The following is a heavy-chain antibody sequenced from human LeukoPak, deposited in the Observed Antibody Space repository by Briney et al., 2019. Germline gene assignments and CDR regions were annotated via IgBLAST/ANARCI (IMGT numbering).Heavy chain of an antibody. CDR1: GFTFSSYA. V-gene: IGHV3-7*04. CDR2: IKQDGSEK. J-gene: IGHJ4*02. D-gene: IGHD6-19*01. CDR3: ARDGWPFDY. Sequence: GGSLRLSCAASGFTFSSYAMTWVRQAPGKGLEWVANIKQDGSEKYYVDSVKGRFTISRDNAKNSLYLQMNSLRGEDTAVYYCARDGWPFDYWGQGTLVTVSS.